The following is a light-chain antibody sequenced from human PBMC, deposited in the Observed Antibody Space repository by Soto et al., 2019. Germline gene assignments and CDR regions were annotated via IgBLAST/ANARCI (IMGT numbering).Light chain of an antibody. CDR3: MQLLQAPRT. J-gene: IGKJ1*01. V-gene: IGKV2-28*01. CDR2: LAS. CDR1: QSLLHSNGYTY. Sequence: DIVMTQSPLSLPVTPGEPASISCRSSQSLLHSNGYTYLQWFLQRPGQPPQLLIYLASYRASGVXDXFSGSGSGTDFTLKISRVEAEDVGVYYCMQLLQAPRTFGQGTRVEIK.